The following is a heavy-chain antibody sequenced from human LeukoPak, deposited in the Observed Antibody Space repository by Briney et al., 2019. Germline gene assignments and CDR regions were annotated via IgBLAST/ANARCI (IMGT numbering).Heavy chain of an antibody. V-gene: IGHV3-48*01. D-gene: IGHD4-17*01. Sequence: GGSLRLSCAASGFTFSNYNMNWVRQAPGKGLEWVSYISLSSSSIYYADSVKGRFTISRDNSKNTLYLQMNSLRAEDTAVYYCARPTSGDDYGEDYFDYWGQGTLVTVSS. CDR2: ISLSSSSI. CDR3: ARPTSGDDYGEDYFDY. J-gene: IGHJ4*02. CDR1: GFTFSNYN.